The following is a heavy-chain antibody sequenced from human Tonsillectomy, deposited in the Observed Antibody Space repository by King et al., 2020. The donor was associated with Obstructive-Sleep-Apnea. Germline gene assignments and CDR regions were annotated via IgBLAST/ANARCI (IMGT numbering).Heavy chain of an antibody. CDR2: ISSDGSIK. J-gene: IGHJ2*01. D-gene: IGHD4-17*01. CDR3: ERIVDDYGDYVNWYFDL. Sequence: VQLVESGGGLVQPGGSLRLSCAASGFTFGTFSMNWVRQAPGRGLEWVSYISSDGSIKYYADSVKGRFTISRDNAKNSLYLQMNSLRDDDTDVYYCERIVDDYGDYVNWYFDLWGRGTLVTVSS. CDR1: GFTFGTFS. V-gene: IGHV3-48*02.